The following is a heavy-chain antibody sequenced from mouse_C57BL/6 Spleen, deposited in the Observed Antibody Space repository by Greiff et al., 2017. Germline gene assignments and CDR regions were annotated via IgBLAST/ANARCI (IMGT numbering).Heavy chain of an antibody. J-gene: IGHJ1*03. Sequence: QVQLQQSGAELARPGASVKLSCKASGYTFTSYGISWVKQRTGQGLEWIGEIYPRSGNTYYNEKFKGKATLTADKSSSTAYMELRSLTSEDSAVYFCASRFGGSSYPYWYFDVWGTGTTVTVSS. CDR2: IYPRSGNT. D-gene: IGHD1-1*01. V-gene: IGHV1-81*01. CDR1: GYTFTSYG. CDR3: ASRFGGSSYPYWYFDV.